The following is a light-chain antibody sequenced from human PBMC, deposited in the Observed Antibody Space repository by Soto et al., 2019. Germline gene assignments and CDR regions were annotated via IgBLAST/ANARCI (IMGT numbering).Light chain of an antibody. CDR2: GNS. V-gene: IGLV1-40*01. J-gene: IGLJ1*01. Sequence: QSVLTQAPSVSGAPGQRVTISCTGSSSNSGAGYDVHWYQQLPGTAPKLLIYGNSNRPSGVPDRFSGSKSGTSASLAITGLQAEAEADYYCQSYDSSLSGPYVFGTGTKVTVL. CDR3: QSYDSSLSGPYV. CDR1: SSNSGAGYD.